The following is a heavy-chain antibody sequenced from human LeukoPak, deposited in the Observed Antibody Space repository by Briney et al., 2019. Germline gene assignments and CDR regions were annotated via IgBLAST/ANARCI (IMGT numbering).Heavy chain of an antibody. Sequence: PSETLSLTCTVSGGSIGSSSYYWGWIRQPPGKGLEWIGSIYYSGSTYYNPSLKSRVTISVDTSKNQFSLKLSSVTAADTAVYYCASDISDYDILTGYRPKAYFDYWGQGTLVTVSS. CDR2: IYYSGST. J-gene: IGHJ4*02. V-gene: IGHV4-39*07. CDR1: GGSIGSSSYY. D-gene: IGHD3-9*01. CDR3: ASDISDYDILTGYRPKAYFDY.